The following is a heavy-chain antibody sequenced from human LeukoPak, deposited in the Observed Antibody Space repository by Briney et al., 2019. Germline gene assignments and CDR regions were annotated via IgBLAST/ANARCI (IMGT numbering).Heavy chain of an antibody. CDR3: ARDHYFDY. V-gene: IGHV4-30-2*01. CDR2: IYHSGST. CDR1: GGSISSGGYS. Sequence: PSETLSLTCAVSGGSISSGGYSWSWIRQPPGKGQEWIGYIYHSGSTYYNPSLKSRVTISVDRSKNQFSLKLSSVTAADTAVYYCARDHYFDYWGQGTLVTVSS. J-gene: IGHJ4*02.